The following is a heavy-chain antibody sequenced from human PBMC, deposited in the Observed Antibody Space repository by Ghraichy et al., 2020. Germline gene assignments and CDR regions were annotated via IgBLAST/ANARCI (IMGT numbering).Heavy chain of an antibody. V-gene: IGHV3-72*01. J-gene: IGHJ4*02. CDR3: GRIEPQDSFDL. CDR2: IRSKARKYTT. D-gene: IGHD3-9*01. Sequence: GGSLRLSCSASGFSFSDHFMDWVRQAPGKGLEWVGRIRSKARKYTTEYAASVRGRFTISRDDSKSSLYLQMNSLKIEDTAVYYCGRIEPQDSFDLWGQGTLVTVSS. CDR1: GFSFSDHF.